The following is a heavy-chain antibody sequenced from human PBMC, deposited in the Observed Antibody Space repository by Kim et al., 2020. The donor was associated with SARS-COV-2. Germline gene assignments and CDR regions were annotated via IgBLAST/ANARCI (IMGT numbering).Heavy chain of an antibody. D-gene: IGHD4-17*01. CDR2: ISGSGGST. Sequence: GGSLRLSCAASGFTFSSYAMSWVRQAPGKGLEWVSAISGSGGSTYYADSVKGRFTISRDNSKNTLYLQMNSLRAEDTAVYYCAKGGGGLRSLPKYYYYGMDVWGQGTTVTVYS. CDR1: GFTFSSYA. CDR3: AKGGGGLRSLPKYYYYGMDV. J-gene: IGHJ6*02. V-gene: IGHV3-23*01.